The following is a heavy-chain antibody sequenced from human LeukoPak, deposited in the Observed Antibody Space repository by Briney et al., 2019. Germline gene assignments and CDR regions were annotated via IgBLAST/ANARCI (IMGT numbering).Heavy chain of an antibody. CDR1: GDPISSYY. Sequence: SETLSLTCTVSGDPISSYYWSWIRQPAGKGLEWIGRIYTSGTTNYNSSLKSRLAMSVDTSKNQFSLKLSSVTAADTAVYYCARLGSSGSAQYFQDWGQGTLVTVSS. V-gene: IGHV4-4*07. CDR2: IYTSGTT. D-gene: IGHD6-19*01. J-gene: IGHJ1*01. CDR3: ARLGSSGSAQYFQD.